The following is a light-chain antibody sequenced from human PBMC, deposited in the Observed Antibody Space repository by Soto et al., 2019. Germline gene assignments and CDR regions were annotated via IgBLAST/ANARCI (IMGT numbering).Light chain of an antibody. J-gene: IGKJ5*01. CDR1: QTFSSH. CDR3: QQRSNWPPVIT. V-gene: IGKV3-11*01. Sequence: EIVLTQSPATLSLSPGERATLSCRASQTFSSHLAWYQQKPGQAPRLLIYDASKRATGIPARFSGRGSGTDFTLHLSRLEAEDFAVYYCQQRSNWPPVITFGQGTRLEIK. CDR2: DAS.